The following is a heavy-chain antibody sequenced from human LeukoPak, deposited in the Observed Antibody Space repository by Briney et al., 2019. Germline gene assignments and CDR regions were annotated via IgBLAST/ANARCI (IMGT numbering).Heavy chain of an antibody. CDR2: ISGSGGST. J-gene: IGHJ6*02. D-gene: IGHD2-2*03. CDR1: GFSFSSYA. CDR3: AKDPRLDIVVVDGMDV. V-gene: IGHV3-23*01. Sequence: GGSLRLSCAVSGFSFSSYAMSWVRQAPGKGLGWVSAISGSGGSTYYADSVKGRLTISRDNSKNTLYLQMNSLRAEDTGVYYCAKDPRLDIVVVDGMDVWGQGTTDTVS.